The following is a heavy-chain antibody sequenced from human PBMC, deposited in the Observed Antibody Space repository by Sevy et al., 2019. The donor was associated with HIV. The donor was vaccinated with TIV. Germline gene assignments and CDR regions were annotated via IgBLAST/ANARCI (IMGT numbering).Heavy chain of an antibody. D-gene: IGHD6-13*01. Sequence: GGSLRLSCAASGFTFSSYAMSWVRQAPGKGLEWVSTISGSGVSTYADSVKGRFTISRDNSKNRLYLQMNSLRAEDTAVYYCAKDGSSSTWYGGDYFDYWGQGTLVTVSS. CDR2: ISGSGVST. V-gene: IGHV3-23*01. J-gene: IGHJ4*02. CDR1: GFTFSSYA. CDR3: AKDGSSSTWYGGDYFDY.